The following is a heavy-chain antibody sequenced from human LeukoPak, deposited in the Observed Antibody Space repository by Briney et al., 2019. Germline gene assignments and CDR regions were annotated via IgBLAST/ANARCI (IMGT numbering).Heavy chain of an antibody. Sequence: SMTLSLTCAVSGGSISSSGYSWSWIRQPPGKGLEWIGYIYHSGRTYYNPSLKSRVTISVDRSKNQFSLKVSSVTAADTAVYYCASLYSGSYYVDYWGQGTLVTVSS. V-gene: IGHV4-30-2*01. J-gene: IGHJ4*02. CDR3: ASLYSGSYYVDY. D-gene: IGHD1-26*01. CDR1: GGSISSSGYS. CDR2: IYHSGRT.